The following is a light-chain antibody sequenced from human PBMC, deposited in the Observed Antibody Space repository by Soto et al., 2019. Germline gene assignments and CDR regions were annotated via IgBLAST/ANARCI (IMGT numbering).Light chain of an antibody. CDR1: QSVSSY. V-gene: IGKV3-11*01. CDR2: ADS. J-gene: IGKJ5*01. Sequence: EVVMTQSPVTLSVSPGERATLSCRASQSVSSYLAWYQQKPGQAPRLLIYADSNRATGIPARFSGSGSGTDFTLTISSLEPEDFSVYYCQQRYNWPITFGQGTRLEIK. CDR3: QQRYNWPIT.